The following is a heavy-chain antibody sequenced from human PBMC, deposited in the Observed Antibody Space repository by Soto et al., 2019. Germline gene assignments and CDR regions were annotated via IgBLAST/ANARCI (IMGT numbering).Heavy chain of an antibody. Sequence: GASVQGSCKAYGYNFTNSGISWVRQAPGQGLGWMGWISTDNGNTNSTRKLQGRVTMTTDTSTSTAYMEVRSLRSDDTAMYFCARDGVEGAAAGISYYHHGLDVWGQGTTVTVSS. CDR3: ARDGVEGAAAGISYYHHGLDV. D-gene: IGHD6-13*01. V-gene: IGHV1-18*01. J-gene: IGHJ6*02. CDR2: ISTDNGNT. CDR1: GYNFTNSG.